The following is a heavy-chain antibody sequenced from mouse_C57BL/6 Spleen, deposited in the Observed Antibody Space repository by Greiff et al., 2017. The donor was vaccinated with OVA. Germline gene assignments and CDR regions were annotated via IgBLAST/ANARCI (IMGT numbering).Heavy chain of an antibody. Sequence: ESGPGLVKPSQSLSLTCSVTGYSITSGYYWNWIRQFPGNKLEWMGYISYDGSNNYNQSLKNRISITRDSSKNQFFLKLNSVTTEDTATYYCARENYGSSFFDYWGQGTTLTVSS. CDR3: ARENYGSSFFDY. CDR2: ISYDGSN. J-gene: IGHJ2*01. CDR1: GYSITSGYY. D-gene: IGHD1-1*01. V-gene: IGHV3-6*01.